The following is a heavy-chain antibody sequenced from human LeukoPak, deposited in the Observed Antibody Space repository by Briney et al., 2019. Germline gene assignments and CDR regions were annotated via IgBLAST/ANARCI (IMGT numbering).Heavy chain of an antibody. J-gene: IGHJ5*02. D-gene: IGHD2-15*01. Sequence: ASEKVSCKASGYTFTSYGISWVRQAPGQGLEWMGWISAYNGNTNYAQKLQGRVTMTTDTSTSTAYMELRSLRSDDTAVYYCARAPVVVAATRGSLEFDPWGQGTLVTVSS. CDR1: GYTFTSYG. CDR2: ISAYNGNT. CDR3: ARAPVVVAATRGSLEFDP. V-gene: IGHV1-18*01.